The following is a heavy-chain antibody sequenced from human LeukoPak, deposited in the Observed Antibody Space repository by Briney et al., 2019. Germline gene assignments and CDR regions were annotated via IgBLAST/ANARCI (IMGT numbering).Heavy chain of an antibody. V-gene: IGHV3-72*01. CDR2: IRNKANRYTT. J-gene: IGHJ4*02. CDR3: AAGARGSAPFDY. CDR1: GLTFSDYF. D-gene: IGHD6-19*01. Sequence: PGGSLSLSCAVSGLTFSDYFMDWVRQTPGKRLESVARIRNKANRYTTEYAASVKGRFSISRDDSRNSMYLQMNSLRSEDAAVYYCAAGARGSAPFDYWGQGSPVTVSS.